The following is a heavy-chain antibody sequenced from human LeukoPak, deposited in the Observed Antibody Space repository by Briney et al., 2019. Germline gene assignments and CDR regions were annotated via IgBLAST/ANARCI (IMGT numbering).Heavy chain of an antibody. V-gene: IGHV3-23*01. Sequence: GGSLRLSCAASGFTFSSYSMNWVRQAPGKGLEWVSVISGSGGSPYYADSVKGRFTISRDNSKNSLYLQMNSLRAEDTAVYYCAKTVGAGSYNNYFDYWGQGTLVTVSS. CDR1: GFTFSSYS. CDR2: ISGSGGSP. CDR3: AKTVGAGSYNNYFDY. J-gene: IGHJ4*02. D-gene: IGHD3-10*01.